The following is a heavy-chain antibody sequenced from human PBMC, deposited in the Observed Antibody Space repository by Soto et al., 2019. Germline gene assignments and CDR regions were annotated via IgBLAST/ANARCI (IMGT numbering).Heavy chain of an antibody. CDR3: VREGRGSFDF. Sequence: GSLRLSCAASGFTFSDHFMDWVRQAPGKGLEWVSVIGGRGNSAYYADSVQGRFTISRDNSKNTLSLQMSSLTADDTAIYYCVREGRGSFDFWGRGTVVTV. CDR2: IGGRGNSA. V-gene: IGHV3-23*01. CDR1: GFTFSDHF. D-gene: IGHD5-12*01. J-gene: IGHJ3*01.